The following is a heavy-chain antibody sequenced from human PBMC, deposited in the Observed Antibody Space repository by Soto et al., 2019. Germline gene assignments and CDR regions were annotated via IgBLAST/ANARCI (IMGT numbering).Heavy chain of an antibody. J-gene: IGHJ3*02. V-gene: IGHV5-51*01. D-gene: IGHD6-13*01. CDR1: GYSFTSYW. CDR2: IYPGDSDT. CDR3: AKQYSSSWERHDAFDI. Sequence: GESLKISCKGSGYSFTSYWIGWVRQMPGKGLEWMGIIYPGDSDTRYSPSFQGQVTISADKSISTAYLQWSSLKASDTAMYYCAKQYSSSWERHDAFDIWGQGTMVTVSS.